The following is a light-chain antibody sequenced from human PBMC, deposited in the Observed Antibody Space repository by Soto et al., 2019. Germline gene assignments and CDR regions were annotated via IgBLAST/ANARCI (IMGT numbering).Light chain of an antibody. CDR3: SSYAGSNNEV. Sequence: QSALTQPPSASVSPGQSVTSSCTGTSSDVGGYNYVSWYQQHPGKAPKLMIYEVSKRPSGVPDRFSGSKSGNTASLTVSGLQAEDEADYYCSSYAGSNNEVFGTGTKVTVL. CDR1: SSDVGGYNY. CDR2: EVS. V-gene: IGLV2-8*01. J-gene: IGLJ1*01.